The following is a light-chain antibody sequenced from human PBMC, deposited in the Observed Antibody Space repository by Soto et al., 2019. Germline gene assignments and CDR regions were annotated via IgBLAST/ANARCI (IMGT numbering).Light chain of an antibody. Sequence: QSALTQAPSASGAPGQRVTISCSGGRSNIGRNSANWYQQLPGTAPKLLIYGNSNRPSGVPDRFSGSKSGTSASLAITGLQAEDEADYYCQSYDSSLSGSRVFGTGTKLTVL. J-gene: IGLJ1*01. V-gene: IGLV1-40*01. CDR2: GNS. CDR3: QSYDSSLSGSRV. CDR1: RSNIGRNS.